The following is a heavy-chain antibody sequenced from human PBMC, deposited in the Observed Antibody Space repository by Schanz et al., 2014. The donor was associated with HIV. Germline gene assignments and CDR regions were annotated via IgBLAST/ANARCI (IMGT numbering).Heavy chain of an antibody. Sequence: EVHLLESGGGLVQPGGSLRLSCAASGFAFSNYAMSWVRQAPGKGLEWVSSITESGGRTYYADSVNGRFTISRDNSKNTLYLQMTTLRTEDTAVYYCAIRTPMISFGAFDIWGRGTMVTVSS. CDR2: ITESGGRT. CDR1: GFAFSNYA. J-gene: IGHJ3*02. CDR3: AIRTPMISFGAFDI. V-gene: IGHV3-23*01. D-gene: IGHD3-16*01.